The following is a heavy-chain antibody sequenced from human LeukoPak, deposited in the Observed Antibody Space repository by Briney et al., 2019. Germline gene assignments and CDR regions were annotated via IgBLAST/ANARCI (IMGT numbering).Heavy chain of an antibody. CDR2: IIPIFGTA. CDR3: ARDISGYDRGGLDY. D-gene: IGHD5-12*01. CDR1: GGTFSSYA. J-gene: IGHJ4*02. V-gene: IGHV1-69*13. Sequence: ASVKVSCKASGGTFSSYAISWVRQAPGQGLEWMGGIIPIFGTANYVQKFQGRVTITADESTSTAYMELSSLRSEDTAVYYCARDISGYDRGGLDYWGQGTLVTVSS.